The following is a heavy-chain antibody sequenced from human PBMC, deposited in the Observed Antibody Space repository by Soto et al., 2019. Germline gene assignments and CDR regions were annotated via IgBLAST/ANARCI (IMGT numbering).Heavy chain of an antibody. V-gene: IGHV4-59*01. CDR2: VYYSGGA. CDR1: GGSISGYY. D-gene: IGHD2-21*02. CDR3: TRDGDGRMTTIPYYYYGMDV. Sequence: SETLSLTCTVSGGSISGYYWSWIQQPPGKGLEWIGNVYYSGGAKYNPSVKRRVSISVDTSKNQFSLNLSSVTAADTAVYYCTRDGDGRMTTIPYYYYGMDVWGPGITVTVSS. J-gene: IGHJ6*02.